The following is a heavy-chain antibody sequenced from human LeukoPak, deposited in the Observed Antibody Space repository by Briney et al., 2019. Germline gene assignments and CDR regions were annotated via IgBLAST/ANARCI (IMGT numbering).Heavy chain of an antibody. D-gene: IGHD3-22*01. CDR2: IYYSGST. J-gene: IGHJ5*02. Sequence: SETLSLTCTVSGDSISSGDYYWSWIRQPPGKGLEWIGYIYYSGSTNYNPSLKSRVTISVDTSKNQFSLKLSSVTAADTAVYYCARVYYDSSGYHGWLGWFDPWGQGTLVTVSS. CDR1: GDSISSGDYY. V-gene: IGHV4-61*08. CDR3: ARVYYDSSGYHGWLGWFDP.